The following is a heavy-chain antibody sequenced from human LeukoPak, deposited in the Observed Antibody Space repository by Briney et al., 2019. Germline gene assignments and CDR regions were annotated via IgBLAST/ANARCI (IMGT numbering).Heavy chain of an antibody. Sequence: GGSLRLSCAASGFTFSSYWMSWVRQAPGKGLEWVANIKQDGSEKYYVDSVKGRFTISRDNSKNTLYLQMNSLRAEDTAVYYCAKRTTALGWLASSDAFDIWGQGTMVTVSS. J-gene: IGHJ3*02. CDR3: AKRTTALGWLASSDAFDI. D-gene: IGHD6-19*01. CDR2: IKQDGSEK. V-gene: IGHV3-7*03. CDR1: GFTFSSYW.